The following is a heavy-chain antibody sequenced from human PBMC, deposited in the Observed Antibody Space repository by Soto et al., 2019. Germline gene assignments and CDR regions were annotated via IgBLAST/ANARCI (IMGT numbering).Heavy chain of an antibody. CDR1: GYTFTSYG. D-gene: IGHD3-10*02. J-gene: IGHJ6*02. V-gene: IGHV1-18*01. CDR2: ISAYNGNT. Sequence: GASVKVSCKASGYTFTSYGISWVRQAPGQGLEWMGWISAYNGNTNYAQKLQGRVTMTTDTSTSTAYMELRSLRSDDTAVYYCARSVRGVRSQYGMDVWGQGTTVTVSS. CDR3: ARSVRGVRSQYGMDV.